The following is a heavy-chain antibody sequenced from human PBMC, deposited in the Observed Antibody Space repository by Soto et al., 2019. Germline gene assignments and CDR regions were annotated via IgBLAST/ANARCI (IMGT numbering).Heavy chain of an antibody. D-gene: IGHD3-16*01. CDR1: GYSFTNND. Sequence: ASVKVSCKASGYSFTNNDVSWVRQATGQGLEWMGWMNPGSGDTGYAQKFQGRVTMTRDISIDTAYMELSSLRSDDTAIYYCARMATFGSLNWFDPWGQGTLGTVSS. V-gene: IGHV1-8*01. CDR3: ARMATFGSLNWFDP. CDR2: MNPGSGDT. J-gene: IGHJ5*02.